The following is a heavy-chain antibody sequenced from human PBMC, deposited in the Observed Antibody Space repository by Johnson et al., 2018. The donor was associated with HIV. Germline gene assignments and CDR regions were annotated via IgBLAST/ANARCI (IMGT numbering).Heavy chain of an antibody. Sequence: VQLVESGGGLVQPGGSLRLSCATSGFTVSNNYMSWVRQAPGKGLVWVSRINSDGRSTSYADSVKGRFTISRDNAKNTLYLQMDNLGAEDTAVYYCAKDIAARHDAFDIWGQGTMVTVSS. J-gene: IGHJ3*02. D-gene: IGHD6-6*01. CDR3: AKDIAARHDAFDI. CDR1: GFTVSNNY. CDR2: INSDGRST. V-gene: IGHV3-74*01.